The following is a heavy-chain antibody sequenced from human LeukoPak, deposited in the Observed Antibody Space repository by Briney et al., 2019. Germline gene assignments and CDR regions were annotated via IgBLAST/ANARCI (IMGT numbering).Heavy chain of an antibody. V-gene: IGHV4-4*09. CDR3: ARRGTRFDP. D-gene: IGHD1-14*01. Sequence: SSETLSLTCTVSGGSFNSFFWSWIRQPPGKGLEWIGYIYTSGSTYYSPSLKSRVTISLDTSKNQFSLKLISVTAADTAVYYCARRGTRFDPWGQGTLVTVSS. CDR1: GGSFNSFF. CDR2: IYTSGST. J-gene: IGHJ5*02.